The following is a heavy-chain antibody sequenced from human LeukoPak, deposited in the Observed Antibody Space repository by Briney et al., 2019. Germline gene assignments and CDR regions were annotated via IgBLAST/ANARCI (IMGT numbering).Heavy chain of an antibody. CDR3: ASLNMVRGVIISLGY. V-gene: IGHV3-21*01. J-gene: IGHJ4*02. Sequence: PGGSLRLSCAASGFTFDDYGMSWVRQAPGKGLEWVSSISSSSSYIYYADSVKGRFTISRDNAKNSLYLQMNSLRAEDTAVYYCASLNMVRGVIISLGYWGQGTLVTVSS. D-gene: IGHD3-10*01. CDR2: ISSSSSYI. CDR1: GFTFDDYG.